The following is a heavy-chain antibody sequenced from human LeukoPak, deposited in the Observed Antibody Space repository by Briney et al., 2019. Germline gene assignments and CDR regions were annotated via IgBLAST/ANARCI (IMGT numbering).Heavy chain of an antibody. CDR3: ARGRITMVRGVRDFDY. Sequence: ASVKVSCKASGYTVTSYDINWVGQATGQALEWMGWMNPNSGNTGYAQKFQGRVTMTRNTSISTAYMELSSLRSEDTAVYYCARGRITMVRGVRDFDYWGQGTLVTVFS. D-gene: IGHD3-10*01. J-gene: IGHJ4*02. V-gene: IGHV1-8*01. CDR2: MNPNSGNT. CDR1: GYTVTSYD.